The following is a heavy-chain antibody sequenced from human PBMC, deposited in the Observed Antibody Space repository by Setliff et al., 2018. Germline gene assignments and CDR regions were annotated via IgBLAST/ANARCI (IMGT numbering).Heavy chain of an antibody. Sequence: SETLSLTCTVAGGPFSGASIWSWIRQPPGKGLEFIGYVYYSGTAKYDPSLESRAIMSVDASKNQVSLKLNSVTAVDTAVYYCAKGGTYRYFDFWGQGALVTVS. D-gene: IGHD1-26*01. CDR1: GGPFSGAS. CDR2: VYYSGTA. CDR3: AKGGTYRYFDF. V-gene: IGHV4-59*01. J-gene: IGHJ4*02.